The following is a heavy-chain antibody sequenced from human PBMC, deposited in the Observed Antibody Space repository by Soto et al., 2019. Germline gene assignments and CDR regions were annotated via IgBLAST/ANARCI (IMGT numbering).Heavy chain of an antibody. J-gene: IGHJ4*02. CDR1: GGSISSGGYY. D-gene: IGHD6-13*01. V-gene: IGHV4-31*03. CDR3: ARGAAAGTLDFDY. Sequence: QVQLQESGPGLVKPSQTLSLTCTVSGGSISSGGYYWSWIRQHPGKGLEWIGYIYYSGSTYYNPSLKSRVTISVDTSKNQSSLKLSSVTAADTAVYYCARGAAAGTLDFDYWGQGTLVTVSS. CDR2: IYYSGST.